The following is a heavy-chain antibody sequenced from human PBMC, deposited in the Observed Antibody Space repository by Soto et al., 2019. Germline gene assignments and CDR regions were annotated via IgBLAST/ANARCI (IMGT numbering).Heavy chain of an antibody. Sequence: GGSLRLSCAASGFTFSSYGMHWVRQAPGKGLEWVAVISYDGSNKYYAGSVKGRFTISRDNSKNTLYLQMNSLRAEDTAVYYCAKLYSRYGMDVWGQGTTVTVSS. CDR3: AKLYSRYGMDV. V-gene: IGHV3-30*18. J-gene: IGHJ6*02. CDR2: ISYDGSNK. CDR1: GFTFSSYG. D-gene: IGHD2-8*01.